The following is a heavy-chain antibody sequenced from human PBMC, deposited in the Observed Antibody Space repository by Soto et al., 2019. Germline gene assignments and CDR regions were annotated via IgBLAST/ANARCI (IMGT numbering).Heavy chain of an antibody. J-gene: IGHJ4*02. V-gene: IGHV3-21*01. CDR1: GFTFSSYS. Sequence: GGSLRLSCAASGFTFSSYSMNWVRQAPGKGLEWVSSISSSSSYIYYADSVKGRFTISRDNAKNSLYLQMNSLRAEDTAVYYCSLDFEMRSSWYFYYWGQGTLVTVSS. D-gene: IGHD6-13*01. CDR3: SLDFEMRSSWYFYY. CDR2: ISSSSSYI.